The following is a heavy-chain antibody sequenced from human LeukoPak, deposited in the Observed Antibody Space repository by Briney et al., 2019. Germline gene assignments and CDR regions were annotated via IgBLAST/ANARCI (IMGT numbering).Heavy chain of an antibody. Sequence: PGGSLRLSCAASGFTFDDYAMHWVRQAPGKGLEWVSGISWKSGSIGYADSVKGRFIISRDNAKNSLYLQMNSLRVEDTALYYCAKGDTTVVNPIFDYWGQGTLVTVSS. D-gene: IGHD4-23*01. J-gene: IGHJ4*02. CDR2: ISWKSGSI. V-gene: IGHV3-9*01. CDR3: AKGDTTVVNPIFDY. CDR1: GFTFDDYA.